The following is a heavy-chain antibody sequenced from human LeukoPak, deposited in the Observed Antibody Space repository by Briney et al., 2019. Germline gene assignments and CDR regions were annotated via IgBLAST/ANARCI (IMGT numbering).Heavy chain of an antibody. D-gene: IGHD1-1*01. J-gene: IGHJ3*02. CDR3: AKEQLERFQWEDAVDI. CDR2: ISYDGRNK. Sequence: GMSLRLSCAASGFTFSSYGMHWVRQAPGKGLEWVAVISYDGRNKYYADSVKGRFTISRDNSKNTLYLQMNSLRAEDTAVYYCAKEQLERFQWEDAVDILGQGTMVTVSS. V-gene: IGHV3-30*18. CDR1: GFTFSSYG.